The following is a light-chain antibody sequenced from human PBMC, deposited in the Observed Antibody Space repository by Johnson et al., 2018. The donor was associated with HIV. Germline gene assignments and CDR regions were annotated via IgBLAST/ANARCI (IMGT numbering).Light chain of an antibody. CDR2: DNN. CDR3: GTWDSRLRTCF. J-gene: IGLJ1*01. Sequence: QSVLTQPPSVSAAPGQKVTISCSGSSSNIGNNYVSWYQQLPGTAPKLLIYDNNNRPSGIPDRFSGSKSGTSATLAITRLQTGDEADYYCGTWDSRLRTCFFGTGTKVTVL. V-gene: IGLV1-51*01. CDR1: SSNIGNNY.